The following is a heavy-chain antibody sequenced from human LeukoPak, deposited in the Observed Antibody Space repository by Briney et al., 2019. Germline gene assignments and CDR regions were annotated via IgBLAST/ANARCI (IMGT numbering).Heavy chain of an antibody. D-gene: IGHD6-13*01. V-gene: IGHV1-18*01. J-gene: IGHJ4*02. CDR2: ISAYNGNT. CDR3: ARAATSYSSSWYVFFSYYFDY. CDR1: GYTFTSDS. Sequence: ASVKVSCKASGYTFTSDSISWVRQAPGQGLEGMGWISAYNGNTNYAQKLQGRVTMTTDTSTSTAYMELRSLRSDDTAVYYCARAATSYSSSWYVFFSYYFDYWGQGTLVTVSS.